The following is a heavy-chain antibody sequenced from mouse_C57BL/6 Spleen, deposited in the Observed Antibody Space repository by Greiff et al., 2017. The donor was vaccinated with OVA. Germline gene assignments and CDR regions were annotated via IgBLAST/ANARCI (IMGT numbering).Heavy chain of an antibody. CDR1: GFTFSDYG. J-gene: IGHJ4*01. V-gene: IGHV5-17*01. D-gene: IGHD2-1*01. Sequence: EVMLVESGGGLVKPGGSLKLSCAASGFTFSDYGMHWVRQAPEKGLEWVAYISSGSSTIYYADTVKGRFTISRDNAKNTLFLQMTSLRSEDTAMYYCARLGNYDYYAMDYWGQGTSVTVSS. CDR3: ARLGNYDYYAMDY. CDR2: ISSGSSTI.